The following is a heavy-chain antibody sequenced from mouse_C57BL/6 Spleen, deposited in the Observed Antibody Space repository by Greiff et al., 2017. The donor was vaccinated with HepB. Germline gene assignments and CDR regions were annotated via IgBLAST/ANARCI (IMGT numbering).Heavy chain of an antibody. CDR3: ARVGDSNYYFDY. CDR2: IDPSDSET. V-gene: IGHV1-52*01. J-gene: IGHJ2*01. D-gene: IGHD2-5*01. CDR1: GYTFTSYW. Sequence: QVQLQQPGAELVRPGSSVKLSCKASGYTFTSYWMHWVKQRPIQGLEWIGNIDPSDSETHYNQKFKDKATLTVDKSSSTAYMQLSSLTSEDSAVYYCARVGDSNYYFDYWGQGTTLTVSS.